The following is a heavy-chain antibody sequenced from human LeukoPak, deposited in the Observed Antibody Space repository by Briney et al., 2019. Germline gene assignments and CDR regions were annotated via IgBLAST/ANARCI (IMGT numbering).Heavy chain of an antibody. CDR3: ARINSYGRQFDY. Sequence: SETLSLTCTVSGGSISSSSYYWGWIRQPPGKGLEWIGSIYYSGSTYYNPSLKSRVTISVDTSKSQFSLKLSSVTAADTAVYYCARINSYGRQFDYWGQGTLVTVSS. J-gene: IGHJ4*02. CDR2: IYYSGST. CDR1: GGSISSSSYY. V-gene: IGHV4-39*07. D-gene: IGHD5-18*01.